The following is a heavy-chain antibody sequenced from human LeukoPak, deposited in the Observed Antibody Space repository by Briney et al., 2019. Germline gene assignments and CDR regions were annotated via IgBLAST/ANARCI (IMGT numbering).Heavy chain of an antibody. Sequence: GGSLRLSCAASGFTFSSYAMSWVRQAPGKGLEWVSGINGRGDSTVYADSVTGRFTISRDNSKNTLYLQMNSLRAEDTAVYYCARDCQYCSNTNCRCCWGQGTLVTVSS. V-gene: IGHV3-23*01. CDR2: INGRGDST. D-gene: IGHD2-2*01. CDR1: GFTFSSYA. CDR3: ARDCQYCSNTNCRCC. J-gene: IGHJ4*02.